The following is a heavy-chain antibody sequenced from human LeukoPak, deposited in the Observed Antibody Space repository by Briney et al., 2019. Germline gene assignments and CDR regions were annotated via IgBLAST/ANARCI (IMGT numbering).Heavy chain of an antibody. CDR2: FSGSDDST. Sequence: GGSLRLSCAASGLIVSSNYMTWVRQAPGKGLEWVSAFSGSDDSTYYADSVKGRFTISRDNSKNTLYLQMNSLRAEDTAIYYCAKGGMVRGLIDYWGQGTLVTVSS. J-gene: IGHJ4*02. D-gene: IGHD3-10*01. CDR3: AKGGMVRGLIDY. CDR1: GLIVSSNY. V-gene: IGHV3-23*01.